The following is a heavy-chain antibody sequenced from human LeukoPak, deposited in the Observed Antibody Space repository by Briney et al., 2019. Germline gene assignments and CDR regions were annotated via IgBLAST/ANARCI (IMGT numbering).Heavy chain of an antibody. D-gene: IGHD3-9*01. V-gene: IGHV3-74*01. J-gene: IGHJ6*03. CDR3: ARFFNPQHYDILTGYWGYYYMDV. Sequence: GGSLRLSCAASGFIFSSYWMHWVRQAPGKGLVWVSRINSDGSSTSYADSVKGRFTISRDNAKNTLYLQMNSLRAEDTAVYYCARFFNPQHYDILTGYWGYYYMDVWGKGTTVTVSS. CDR1: GFIFSSYW. CDR2: INSDGSST.